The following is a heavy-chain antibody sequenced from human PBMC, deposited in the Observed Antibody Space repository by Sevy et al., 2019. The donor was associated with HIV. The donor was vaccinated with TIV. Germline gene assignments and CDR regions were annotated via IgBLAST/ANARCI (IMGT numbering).Heavy chain of an antibody. Sequence: SETLSLTCTVSGGSVSSGRYYWSWIRQSPGKGLEWMGYIYYNGRANQNPSLKSRVTMSLDTSKNQVSLRLRSVTTEDTAVYYCAGGGYYGLGSYHSWGQGTLVTVSS. J-gene: IGHJ4*02. CDR3: AGGGYYGLGSYHS. V-gene: IGHV4-61*01. CDR2: IYYNGRA. CDR1: GGSVSSGRYY. D-gene: IGHD3-10*01.